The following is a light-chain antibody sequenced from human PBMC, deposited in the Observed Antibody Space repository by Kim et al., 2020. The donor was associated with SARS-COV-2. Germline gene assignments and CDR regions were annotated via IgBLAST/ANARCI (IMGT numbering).Light chain of an antibody. CDR3: SSYTSSTVV. V-gene: IGLV2-14*03. Sequence: PGQSITISCTGTSSDVGTYNYVSWYQQHPGKAPKLMIYDVSNRPSGISYRFSGSKSGNTASLTISGLQAEDEADYYCSSYTSSTVVFGGGTQLTVL. CDR2: DVS. J-gene: IGLJ2*01. CDR1: SSDVGTYNY.